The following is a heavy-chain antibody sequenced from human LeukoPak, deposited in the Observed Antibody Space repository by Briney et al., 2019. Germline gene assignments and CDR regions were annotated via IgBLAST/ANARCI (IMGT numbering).Heavy chain of an antibody. CDR1: GFTFSSYE. CDR3: ASLDGYNYD. CDR2: ISSSGSTI. D-gene: IGHD5-24*01. V-gene: IGHV3-48*03. Sequence: PGGSLRLSCAASGFTFSSYEMNWVRQAPGTGLEWVSYISSSGSTIYYADSVKGRFTISRDNAKDSLYLQMNSLRAEDTAVYYCASLDGYNYDWGQGTLVTVSS. J-gene: IGHJ4*02.